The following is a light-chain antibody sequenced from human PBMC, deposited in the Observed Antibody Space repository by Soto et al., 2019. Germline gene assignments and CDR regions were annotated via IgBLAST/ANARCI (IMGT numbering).Light chain of an antibody. V-gene: IGKV3-11*01. CDR2: DAS. J-gene: IGKJ4*01. CDR3: QQRSNRLT. Sequence: EIVLTQSPATLSLSPGERATLSCRASQSVSSYVSWYQQKPGQAPRLLIYDASNRATGLPARFSSSGSGTDFPLTISSLEPEDFAVYYCQQRSNRLTFGGGTKVEIK. CDR1: QSVSSY.